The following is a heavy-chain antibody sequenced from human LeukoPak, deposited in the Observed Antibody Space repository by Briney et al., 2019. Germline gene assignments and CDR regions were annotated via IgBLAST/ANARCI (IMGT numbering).Heavy chain of an antibody. V-gene: IGHV3-7*01. CDR2: INNDGSEK. Sequence: GGSLRLSCAASGFTFSNYWMSWVRQAPGKGLEWVAHINNDGSEKYYVDSVKGRFTISRDNAKNSLYPQMNSLRVEDTAVYYCARDKVTYWGQGTLVTVSS. J-gene: IGHJ4*02. CDR3: ARDKVTY. CDR1: GFTFSNYW.